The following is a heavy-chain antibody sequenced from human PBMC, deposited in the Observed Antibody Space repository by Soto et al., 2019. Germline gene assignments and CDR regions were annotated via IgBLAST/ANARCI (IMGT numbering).Heavy chain of an antibody. CDR1: GGSISSYY. Sequence: SETLSLTCTVSGGSISSYYWSWIRQPPGKGLEWIGYIYYSGSTNYNPSLKSRVTISVDTSKNQFSLKLSPVTAADTAVYYCARDRAPYCSSTSCYRALYGMDVWGQGTTVTVSS. D-gene: IGHD2-2*02. V-gene: IGHV4-59*01. CDR3: ARDRAPYCSSTSCYRALYGMDV. J-gene: IGHJ6*02. CDR2: IYYSGST.